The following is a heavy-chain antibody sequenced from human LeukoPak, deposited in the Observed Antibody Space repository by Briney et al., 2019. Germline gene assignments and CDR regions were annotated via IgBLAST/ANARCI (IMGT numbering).Heavy chain of an antibody. J-gene: IGHJ6*02. V-gene: IGHV3-21*01. CDR1: GITFSSYS. D-gene: IGHD3-16*01. Sequence: GGSLRLSFAASGITFSSYSMNWVRQAPGKGLEWVSSISSSSRYIYYADSVKGRFTISRDNAKNSLYLQMNSLRAEDTAVYYCARDWGYYYYYGMDVWGQGTTVTVSS. CDR2: ISSSSRYI. CDR3: ARDWGYYYYYGMDV.